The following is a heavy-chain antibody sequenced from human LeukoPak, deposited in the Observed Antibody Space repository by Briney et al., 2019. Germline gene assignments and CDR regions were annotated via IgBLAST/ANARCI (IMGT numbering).Heavy chain of an antibody. J-gene: IGHJ4*02. CDR2: IKQDGSEK. D-gene: IGHD4-17*01. CDR3: ARRYGDYVGGYYFDY. V-gene: IGHV3-7*01. Sequence: GGSLRLSCAASGFTFSSYWMSWVRQAPGKGLEWVANIKQDGSEKYYVDSVKGRFTISRDNAKNSLYLQMNGLRAEDTAVYYCARRYGDYVGGYYFDYWGQGTLVTVSS. CDR1: GFTFSSYW.